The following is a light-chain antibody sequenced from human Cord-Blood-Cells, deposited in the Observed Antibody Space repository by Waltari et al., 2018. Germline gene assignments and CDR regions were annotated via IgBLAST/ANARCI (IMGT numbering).Light chain of an antibody. J-gene: IGKJ2*01. CDR3: QQYNSYSMYT. V-gene: IGKV1-5*01. Sequence: DIQMSQSPSTLSASVGDRVTLTCRASQSISSLLAWYQQIPGKAPKLLIYDASSLESGIPSSFSGSGSGTEFTLTINRLQPDDFATYYCQQYNSYSMYTFGQGTKLGNK. CDR1: QSISSL. CDR2: DAS.